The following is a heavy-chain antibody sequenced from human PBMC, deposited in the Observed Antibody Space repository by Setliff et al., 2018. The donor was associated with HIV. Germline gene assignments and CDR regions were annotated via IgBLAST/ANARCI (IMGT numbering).Heavy chain of an antibody. D-gene: IGHD2-2*01. CDR3: VRGFCSSTTCYEDYYYMDV. CDR1: GGSISGYY. CDR2: IFYTGNT. V-gene: IGHV4-59*01. Sequence: TSETLSLTCTVSGGSISGYYWSWIRQPPGKGLEWIGTIFYTGNTNYNPSLKSRVTLSGGMSENQLFLRPTSVTAADTAVYYCVRGFCSSTTCYEDYYYMDVWGKGSTVTVSS. J-gene: IGHJ6*03.